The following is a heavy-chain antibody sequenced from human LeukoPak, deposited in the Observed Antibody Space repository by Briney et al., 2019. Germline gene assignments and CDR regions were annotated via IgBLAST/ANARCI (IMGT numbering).Heavy chain of an antibody. CDR1: GFTFSDYY. CDR3: AREDRCSSTSCFATYYYMDV. J-gene: IGHJ6*03. CDR2: ITSSDSTI. Sequence: GGSLRLSCAASGFTFSDYYMSWIRQAPGKGLEWVSYITSSDSTIHYADSVKGRFTISRDNAKNSLYLQMNSLRAEDTAVYYCAREDRCSSTSCFATYYYMDVWGKGTTVTVSS. D-gene: IGHD2-2*01. V-gene: IGHV3-11*04.